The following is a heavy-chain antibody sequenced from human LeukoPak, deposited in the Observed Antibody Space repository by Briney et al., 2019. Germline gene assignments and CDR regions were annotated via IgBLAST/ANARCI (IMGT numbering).Heavy chain of an antibody. Sequence: GASVKVSCKASGYSFANYGVSWVRQAPGQGLEWMGWISPYSDNRNYAQKLQGRLTMTTDTSASTAYMELRSPRSDDTTVYYCARANLVRGVHYYYYGMDVWGQGTTVAVSS. CDR1: GYSFANYG. J-gene: IGHJ6*02. V-gene: IGHV1-18*01. D-gene: IGHD3-10*01. CDR3: ARANLVRGVHYYYYGMDV. CDR2: ISPYSDNR.